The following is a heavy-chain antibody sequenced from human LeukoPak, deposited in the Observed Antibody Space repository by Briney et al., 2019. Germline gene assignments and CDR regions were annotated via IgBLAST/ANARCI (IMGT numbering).Heavy chain of an antibody. Sequence: GGSLRLSCAASGFTFSSYGMHWVRQAPGKGLEWVAFIRYDGSNKYYADSVKGRFTISRDNSKNTLYLQMNSLRTEDTAVYYCARDPGRYYGSGSYFYYMDVWGKGTTVTVSS. J-gene: IGHJ6*03. CDR1: GFTFSSYG. D-gene: IGHD3-10*01. CDR2: IRYDGSNK. CDR3: ARDPGRYYGSGSYFYYMDV. V-gene: IGHV3-30*02.